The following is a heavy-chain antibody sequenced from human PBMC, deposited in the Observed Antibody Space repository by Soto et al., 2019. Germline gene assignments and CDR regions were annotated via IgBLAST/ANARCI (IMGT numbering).Heavy chain of an antibody. J-gene: IGHJ4*02. CDR2: IWYDGTQK. V-gene: IGHV3-33*01. CDR1: GFTFNTDI. D-gene: IGHD4-17*01. Sequence: QVQLEESGGGVVQPGRSLRLSCEASGFTFNTDIRNWVRQPPGKGLECLAAIWYDGTQKYYADSVKGRFIISRDNSKKKQYMEMNSQRDEDKAVSYCARDGGNTVNGLWHCDYWGQGTLVTVTS. CDR3: ARDGGNTVNGLWHCDY.